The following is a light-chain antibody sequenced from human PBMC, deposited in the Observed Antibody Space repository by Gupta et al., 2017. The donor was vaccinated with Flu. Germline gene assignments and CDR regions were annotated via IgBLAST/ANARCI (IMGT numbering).Light chain of an antibody. CDR1: QSIADY. Sequence: DIQMTQSPSSLSASVGDGATITCRASQSIADYLHWYQQKPGQAPKLLIYTASSLQGGVPSRFSGSGSETEFTRTSSSMKPEDFATYFCQQSYRNPYSFGQGTKLEIK. CDR3: QQSYRNPYS. CDR2: TAS. J-gene: IGKJ2*03. V-gene: IGKV1-39*01.